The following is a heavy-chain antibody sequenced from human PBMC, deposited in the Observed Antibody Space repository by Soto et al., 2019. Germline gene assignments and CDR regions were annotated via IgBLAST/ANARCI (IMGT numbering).Heavy chain of an antibody. V-gene: IGHV3-23*01. CDR3: AKDLLISYYDSSGYYNSFDY. D-gene: IGHD3-22*01. CDR2: ISGSGGST. Sequence: GGSLRLSCAASGFTFSSYAMSWVRQAPGKGLEWVSAISGSGGSTYYADSVKGRFTISRDNSKNTLYLQMNSLRAEDTAVYYCAKDLLISYYDSSGYYNSFDYWGQGTLVTGSS. CDR1: GFTFSSYA. J-gene: IGHJ4*02.